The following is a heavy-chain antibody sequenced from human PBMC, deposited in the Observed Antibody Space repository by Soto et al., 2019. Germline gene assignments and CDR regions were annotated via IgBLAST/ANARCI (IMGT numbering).Heavy chain of an antibody. D-gene: IGHD3-10*01. Sequence: ASVKVSCKASGYTFTSYAMHWVRQAPGQRLEWMGWINAGNGNTKYSRKFQGRVTITRDTSASTAYMELSSLRSEDTAVYYCARDSDSRGENWFDPWGQGTLVTVSS. CDR3: ARDSDSRGENWFDP. V-gene: IGHV1-3*01. CDR2: INAGNGNT. J-gene: IGHJ5*02. CDR1: GYTFTSYA.